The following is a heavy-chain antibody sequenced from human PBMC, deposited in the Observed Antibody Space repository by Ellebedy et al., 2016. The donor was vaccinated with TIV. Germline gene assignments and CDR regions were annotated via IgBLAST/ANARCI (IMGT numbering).Heavy chain of an antibody. CDR1: GFIFSDYA. CDR3: AKGRGGGSDSSAPRYYFDY. Sequence: GESLKISCAASGFIFSDYAMSWVRQAPGKGLEWVSTISNTGSRTYYADSVEGRFIISRDNSKRTLFLQMNSLRAEDTALYYCAKGRGGGSDSSAPRYYFDYWGLGTLVTVSS. J-gene: IGHJ4*02. D-gene: IGHD3-22*01. V-gene: IGHV3-23*01. CDR2: ISNTGSRT.